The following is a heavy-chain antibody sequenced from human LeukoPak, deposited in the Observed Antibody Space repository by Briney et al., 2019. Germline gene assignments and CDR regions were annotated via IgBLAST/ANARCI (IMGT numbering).Heavy chain of an antibody. Sequence: ASVKVSCKSSGYTFTGYYMHWVRQAPGQGLEWMGWIYPYSGDTNYAQNFQGRVTMTRDTSISTAYMELSSLKSDDTAVYYCARDRNSGSSLDIWGQGTMLTVSS. CDR2: IYPYSGDT. CDR1: GYTFTGYY. J-gene: IGHJ3*02. V-gene: IGHV1-2*02. D-gene: IGHD6-6*01. CDR3: ARDRNSGSSLDI.